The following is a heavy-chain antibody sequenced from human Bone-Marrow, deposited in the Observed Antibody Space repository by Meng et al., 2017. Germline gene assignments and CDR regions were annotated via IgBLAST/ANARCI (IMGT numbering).Heavy chain of an antibody. D-gene: IGHD3-3*01. Sequence: VQLGETGGGFISLGGSMGFSWEVSGFGVSGNYMSGVRQAPGKGLEWISVIYSGGSTYYADSVKGRFTISRDNSKNTLYLQMNSLRAEDTAVYYCARGRSGYFDYWGQGTLVTVSS. CDR2: IYSGGST. V-gene: IGHV3-53*02. CDR3: ARGRSGYFDY. CDR1: GFGVSGNY. J-gene: IGHJ4*02.